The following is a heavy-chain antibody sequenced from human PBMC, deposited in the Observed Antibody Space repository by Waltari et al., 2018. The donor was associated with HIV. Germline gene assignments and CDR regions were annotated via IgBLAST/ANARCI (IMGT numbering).Heavy chain of an antibody. Sequence: QVQLQQWGAGLLKPSETPSLTCAVYGGSLSGYYWSWIRQPPGKGLEWIGEINHSGRTNYNPSLKSRVAISIDTSKNQFSLKLRSVTAADTAMYYSTRLEVGRGDYWGQGTLVTVSS. CDR2: INHSGRT. CDR3: TRLEVGRGDY. D-gene: IGHD1-26*01. CDR1: GGSLSGYY. J-gene: IGHJ4*02. V-gene: IGHV4-34*01.